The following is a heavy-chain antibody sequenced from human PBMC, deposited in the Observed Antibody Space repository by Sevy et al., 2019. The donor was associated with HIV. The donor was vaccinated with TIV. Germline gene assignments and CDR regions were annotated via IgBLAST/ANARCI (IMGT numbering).Heavy chain of an antibody. J-gene: IGHJ5*02. CDR2: IYPCDSDT. D-gene: IGHD2-15*01. CDR1: GYSFTSYW. Sequence: GESLKISCKGSGYSFTSYWIGWVRQMPGKGLEWMGIIYPCDSDTRYSPSFQGQVTISADKSIGTAYLQWSSLKASDTAMYYCARGVCSGGSCYSGIIGWFDPWGQGTLVTVSS. CDR3: ARGVCSGGSCYSGIIGWFDP. V-gene: IGHV5-51*01.